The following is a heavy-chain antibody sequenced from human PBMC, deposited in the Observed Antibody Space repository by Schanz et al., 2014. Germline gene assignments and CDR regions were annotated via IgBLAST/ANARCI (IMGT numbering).Heavy chain of an antibody. CDR1: GFNVSSNY. V-gene: IGHV3-53*01. CDR3: ARDRQQLVGRIGYYYGMDV. CDR2: LYTAGYT. D-gene: IGHD6-13*01. Sequence: EVQLVDSGGGLIQPGGSLRLSCAASGFNVSSNYMSWVRQAPGKGLEWVSILYTAGYTNYADSVKGRFTISRDNSKNTLYLQMNSLRAEDTAVYYCARDRQQLVGRIGYYYGMDVWGQGTTVTVSS. J-gene: IGHJ6*02.